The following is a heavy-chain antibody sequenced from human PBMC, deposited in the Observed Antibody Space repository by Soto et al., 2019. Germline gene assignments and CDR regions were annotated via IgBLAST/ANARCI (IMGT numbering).Heavy chain of an antibody. D-gene: IGHD3-10*01. CDR2: ISGSGGST. CDR1: GFTFSSYA. Sequence: EVQLLESGGGLVQPGGSLRLSCAASGFTFSSYAMSWVRQAPGKGLEWVSAISGSGGSTYYADSVKGRFTISRDNSKNTLYLQMNSLRAENTAVYYCAKDYYMVRGVIGYWGQGTLVTVSS. V-gene: IGHV3-23*01. CDR3: AKDYYMVRGVIGY. J-gene: IGHJ4*02.